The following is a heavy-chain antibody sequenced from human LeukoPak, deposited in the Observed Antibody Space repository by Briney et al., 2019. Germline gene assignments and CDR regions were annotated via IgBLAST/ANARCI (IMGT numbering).Heavy chain of an antibody. D-gene: IGHD1-1*01. V-gene: IGHV3-21*01. CDR2: IRSRGTYV. J-gene: IGHJ6*03. CDR1: GFTFNTYT. Sequence: GGSLRLSCAASGFTFNTYTMNWVRQAPGKGLEWVSSIRSRGTYVFYADSVKGRFTISRDNSKNTLYLQMNSLRAEDTAVYYCARLGTENYYYMDVWGKGTTVTVSS. CDR3: ARLGTENYYYMDV.